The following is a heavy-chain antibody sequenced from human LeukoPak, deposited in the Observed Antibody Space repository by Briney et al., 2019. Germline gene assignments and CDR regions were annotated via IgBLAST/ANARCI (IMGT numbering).Heavy chain of an antibody. Sequence: SETLSLTCTVSGGSISSYYWSWIRQPAGKGLEWIGRIYTSGSTNYNPSLKSRVTISIDTSKNQFSLKLTSVTAADTAVYYCARDLVTVTKGFDIWGQGTMVSVSS. CDR3: ARDLVTVTKGFDI. J-gene: IGHJ3*02. V-gene: IGHV4-4*07. D-gene: IGHD4-17*01. CDR1: GGSISSYY. CDR2: IYTSGST.